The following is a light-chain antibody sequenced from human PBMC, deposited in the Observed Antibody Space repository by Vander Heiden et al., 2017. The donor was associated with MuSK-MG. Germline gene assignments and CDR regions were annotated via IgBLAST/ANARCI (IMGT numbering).Light chain of an antibody. J-gene: IGLJ2*01. CDR3: NSYTSRNSL. CDR2: DVT. CDR1: GSDVGAYDY. Sequence: QSALPQPASVSGSPGQSITISCTGTGSDVGAYDYVSWYQQHPGKAPKLMIYDVTYRPSGVSDRFSGSKSGKTASLTISGLQAEDEADYYCNSYTSRNSLFGGGTKLTVL. V-gene: IGLV2-14*01.